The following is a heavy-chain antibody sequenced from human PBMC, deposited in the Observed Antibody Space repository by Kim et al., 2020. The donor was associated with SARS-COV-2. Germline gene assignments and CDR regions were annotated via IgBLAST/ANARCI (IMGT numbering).Heavy chain of an antibody. CDR3: ARGRSPLMVRGVMYAFDI. D-gene: IGHD3-10*01. CDR2: IYHSGST. CDR1: GGSISSSNW. J-gene: IGHJ3*02. V-gene: IGHV4-4*02. Sequence: SETLSLTCAVSGGSISSSNWWSWVRQPPGKGLEWIGEIYHSGSTNYNPSLKSRVTISVDKSKNQFSLKLSSVTAADTVVYYCARGRSPLMVRGVMYAFDICGQGTMVTVSS.